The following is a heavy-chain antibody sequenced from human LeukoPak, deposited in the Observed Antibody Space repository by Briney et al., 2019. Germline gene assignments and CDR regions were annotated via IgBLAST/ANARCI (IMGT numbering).Heavy chain of an antibody. D-gene: IGHD6-13*01. J-gene: IGHJ3*02. CDR1: GGCIRSSTYS. CDR2: MYYSGST. CDR3: ARPLSGSSSWHGDAFDI. Sequence: SETLSLACTVSGGCIRSSTYSSGWIRQPPGKGLEWIGSMYYSGSTYYNESLKSRVTISTDTSKNQFSLKLSSVTAADTAVYYCARPLSGSSSWHGDAFDIWGQGTMVTVSS. V-gene: IGHV4-39*01.